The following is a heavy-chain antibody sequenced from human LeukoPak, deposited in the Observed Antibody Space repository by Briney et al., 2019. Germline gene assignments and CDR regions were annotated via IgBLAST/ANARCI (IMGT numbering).Heavy chain of an antibody. CDR3: ANSGWFGESDTYYYGMDV. D-gene: IGHD3-10*01. J-gene: IGHJ6*02. CDR2: ISVSGGST. CDR1: GFTFSSYA. Sequence: GGSLRLSCAASGFTFSSYAMSWVRQAPGKGLEWVSAISVSGGSTYYADPVKGRFTISRDNSKNTLYLQMNSLRAEDTAVYYCANSGWFGESDTYYYGMDVWGQGTTVTVSS. V-gene: IGHV3-23*01.